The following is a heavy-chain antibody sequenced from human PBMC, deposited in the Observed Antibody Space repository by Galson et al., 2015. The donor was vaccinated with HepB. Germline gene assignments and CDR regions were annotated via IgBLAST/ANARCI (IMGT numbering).Heavy chain of an antibody. D-gene: IGHD4-17*01. V-gene: IGHV3-73*01. CDR2: IRSKANSYAT. CDR3: TRNELKATVTSYYYYYYMDV. CDR1: GFTFSGSA. Sequence: SLRLSCAASGFTFSGSAMHWVRQASGKGLEWVGRIRSKANSYATAYAASVKGRFTISRDDSKNTAYLQMNSLKTEDTAVYYCTRNELKATVTSYYYYYYMDVWGKGTTVTVSS. J-gene: IGHJ6*03.